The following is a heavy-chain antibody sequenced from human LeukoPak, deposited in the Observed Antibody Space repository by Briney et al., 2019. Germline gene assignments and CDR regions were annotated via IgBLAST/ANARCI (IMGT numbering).Heavy chain of an antibody. Sequence: NPSETLSLTCTVSGGSISIYYWSWIRQPPGKGLEWIGYIYYSGSTNYNPSLKSRVTISVDTSKNQFSLKLSSVTAADTAVYYCASGWSPGAFDIWGQGTMVTVSS. J-gene: IGHJ3*02. D-gene: IGHD6-19*01. V-gene: IGHV4-59*01. CDR3: ASGWSPGAFDI. CDR2: IYYSGST. CDR1: GGSISIYY.